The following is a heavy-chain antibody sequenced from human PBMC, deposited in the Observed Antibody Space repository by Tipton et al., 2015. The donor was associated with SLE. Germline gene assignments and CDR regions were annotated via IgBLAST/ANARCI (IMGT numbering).Heavy chain of an antibody. CDR3: ARVLAGYRWELLLDY. Sequence: QLVQSGAEVKKPGASVKVSCKASGYSFSSYGITWVRQAPGQGPEWMAWINPNSGATNFALKFQDRVTMTRDTSIGTAYMELKRLTSDDTAVYYCARVLAGYRWELLLDYWGQGTLVTVSS. D-gene: IGHD1-26*01. V-gene: IGHV1-2*02. CDR1: GYSFSSYG. CDR2: INPNSGAT. J-gene: IGHJ4*02.